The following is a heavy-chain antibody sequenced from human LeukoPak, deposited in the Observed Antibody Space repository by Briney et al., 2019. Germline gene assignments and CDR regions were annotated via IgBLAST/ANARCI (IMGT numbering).Heavy chain of an antibody. Sequence: GASVKVSCKASGYTFTGYYMHWVRQAPGQGLEWMGWINPNSGGTNYAQKFQGRVTMTRDTSISTAYMELSRLRSDDTAVYYCARDLTDRTNWFDPWGQGTLSPSPQ. D-gene: IGHD2-21*02. CDR2: INPNSGGT. V-gene: IGHV1-2*02. J-gene: IGHJ5*02. CDR3: ARDLTDRTNWFDP. CDR1: GYTFTGYY.